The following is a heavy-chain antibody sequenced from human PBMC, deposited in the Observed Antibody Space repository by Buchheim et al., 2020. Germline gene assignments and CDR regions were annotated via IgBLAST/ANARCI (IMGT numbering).Heavy chain of an antibody. Sequence: EVQLVESGGGLVQPGGSLRLSCAASGFTFSSYSMNWVRQAPGKGLEWVSYISSSSSTIYYADSVKGRFTISRDNAKTPLYLQMNSLRAEDTAVYYCARDGSSWYLGVFDYWGQGTL. J-gene: IGHJ4*02. CDR3: ARDGSSWYLGVFDY. V-gene: IGHV3-48*04. D-gene: IGHD6-13*01. CDR1: GFTFSSYS. CDR2: ISSSSSTI.